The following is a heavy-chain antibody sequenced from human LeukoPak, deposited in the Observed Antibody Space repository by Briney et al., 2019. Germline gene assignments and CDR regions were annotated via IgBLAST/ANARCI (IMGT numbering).Heavy chain of an antibody. CDR2: ISYDGSNK. CDR1: GFTFSSYS. J-gene: IGHJ4*02. D-gene: IGHD5-24*01. Sequence: PGGSLRLSCAASGFTFSSYSMNWVRQAPGKGLEWVAVISYDGSNKYYADSVKGRFTISRDNAKNSLYLQMNSLRAEDTAVYYCARDQRRLPLDYWGQGTLVTVSS. V-gene: IGHV3-30*03. CDR3: ARDQRRLPLDY.